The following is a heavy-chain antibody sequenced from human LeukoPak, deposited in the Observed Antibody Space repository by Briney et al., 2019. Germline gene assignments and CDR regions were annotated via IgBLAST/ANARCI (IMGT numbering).Heavy chain of an antibody. CDR1: GFTFSSYA. CDR3: AKARQWELPSFDY. D-gene: IGHD1-26*01. J-gene: IGHJ4*02. Sequence: GGSLRLSCAASGFTFSSYAMSWVRQTPGKGLECVSGIGGSGGSTYYADSAKGRFTISRDNSKNTVYLQMSSLRAEDTAVYYCAKARQWELPSFDYWGQGTLVTVSS. CDR2: IGGSGGST. V-gene: IGHV3-23*01.